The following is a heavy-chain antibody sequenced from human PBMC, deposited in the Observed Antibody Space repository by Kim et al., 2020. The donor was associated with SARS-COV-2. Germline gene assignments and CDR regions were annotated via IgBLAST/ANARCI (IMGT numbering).Heavy chain of an antibody. CDR3: ARENIVVIYNWFDP. J-gene: IGHJ5*02. V-gene: IGHV3-30*04. D-gene: IGHD2-15*01. CDR2: ISYDGSNK. CDR1: GFTFSSYA. Sequence: GGSLRLSCAASGFTFSSYAMHWVRQAPGKGLEWVAVISYDGSNKYYADSVKGRFTISRDNSKNTLYLQMNSLRAEDTAVYYCARENIVVIYNWFDPWGQGTLVTVSS.